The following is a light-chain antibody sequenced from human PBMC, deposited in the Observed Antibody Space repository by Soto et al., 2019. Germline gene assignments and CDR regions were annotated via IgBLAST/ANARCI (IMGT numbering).Light chain of an antibody. J-gene: IGKJ4*01. V-gene: IGKV4-1*01. Sequence: DIVMTQSPDSLAVSLGERATINCKSSQSVLYSSNNKNYLAWYQQKPGQPPKLLIYWASTRESGVPDRFSGSGSGTDFTLTISSLQAADVAVYYCQQYYSTPLTFGGGTQVEIK. CDR3: QQYYSTPLT. CDR2: WAS. CDR1: QSVLYSSNNKNY.